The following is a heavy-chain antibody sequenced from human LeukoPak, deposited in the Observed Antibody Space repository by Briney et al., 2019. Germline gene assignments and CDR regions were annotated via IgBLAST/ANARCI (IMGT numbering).Heavy chain of an antibody. Sequence: SETLSLTCTVSGVSITSNNYYWGWIRQPPGKGLEWVGSVSYSGITYYSPSLKSRVTISLDTSKNQFSLKLSSVTAADTAVYYCARETGGYVSPRLGDYPSPYFDYWGQGTLVTVSS. D-gene: IGHD4-17*01. CDR1: GVSITSNNYY. V-gene: IGHV4-39*07. CDR2: VSYSGIT. J-gene: IGHJ4*02. CDR3: ARETGGYVSPRLGDYPSPYFDY.